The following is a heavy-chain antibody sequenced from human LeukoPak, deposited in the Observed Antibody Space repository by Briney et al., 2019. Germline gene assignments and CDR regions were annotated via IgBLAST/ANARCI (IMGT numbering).Heavy chain of an antibody. CDR2: IYYSGST. CDR1: GGSIGSGAYY. CDR3: VSYGSGTYYADY. D-gene: IGHD3-10*01. J-gene: IGHJ4*02. V-gene: IGHV4-31*03. Sequence: PSETLSLTCTVSGGSIGSGAYYWTWIRQHPGKGLEWIGHIYYSGSTYYNPSLKSRVTISVDTSKNQFSLELNSVTAADTAVYYCVSYGSGTYYADYWGQGTLVTVSS.